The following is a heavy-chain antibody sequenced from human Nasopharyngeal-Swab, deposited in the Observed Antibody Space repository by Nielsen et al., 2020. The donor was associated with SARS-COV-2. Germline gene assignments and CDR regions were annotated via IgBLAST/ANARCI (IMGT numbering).Heavy chain of an antibody. J-gene: IGHJ4*02. V-gene: IGHV3-23*01. CDR2: IDAGGGNT. Sequence: GGSLRLSCAASGFTFSTYAMTWVRQAPGKGLEWVSTIDAGGGNTWYADSAKGRFTISRDNSKSTLYLQMNSLRADDTALYYCADPPFSEYWGQGTLVTVSS. CDR1: GFTFSTYA. CDR3: ADPPFSEY.